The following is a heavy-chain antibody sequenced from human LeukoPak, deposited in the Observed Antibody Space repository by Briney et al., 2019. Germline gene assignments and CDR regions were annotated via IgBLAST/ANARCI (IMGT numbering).Heavy chain of an antibody. V-gene: IGHV4-4*02. D-gene: IGHD3-10*01. Sequence: SETLSLTCAVSGGSISSSNWWSWVRQPPGKGLEWIGEIYHSGSTNYNPSLKSRVTISVDKSKNQFSLKLSSVTAADTAVYYCARGKELWFGELPFDYWGQGTLVTVSS. CDR2: IYHSGST. J-gene: IGHJ4*02. CDR3: ARGKELWFGELPFDY. CDR1: GGSISSSNW.